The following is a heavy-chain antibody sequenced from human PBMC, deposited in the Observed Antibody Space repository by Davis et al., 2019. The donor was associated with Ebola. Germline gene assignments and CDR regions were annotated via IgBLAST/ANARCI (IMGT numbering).Heavy chain of an antibody. CDR3: ARRIAAAGTNYFDY. CDR2: IYPGDSDT. CDR1: GYSFTNYW. Sequence: GGSLRLSCKGSGYSFTNYWIGWVRQMPGKGLEWMGIIYPGDSDTRYSPSFQGQVTISADKSISTAYLQWSSLKASDTAMYYCARRIAAAGTNYFDYWGQGTLVTVSS. D-gene: IGHD6-13*01. V-gene: IGHV5-51*01. J-gene: IGHJ4*02.